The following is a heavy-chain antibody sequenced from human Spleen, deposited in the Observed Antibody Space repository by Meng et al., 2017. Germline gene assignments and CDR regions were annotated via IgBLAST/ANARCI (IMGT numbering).Heavy chain of an antibody. CDR2: IIPIFGTA. CDR3: AREGINYYGSGSYYIPYYFDY. D-gene: IGHD3-10*01. Sequence: SVKVSCKASGGTFSSYAISWVRQAPGQGLEWMGGIIPIFGTANYAQKFQGRVTITADKSTSTAYMELSSLRSEDTAVYYCAREGINYYGSGSYYIPYYFDYWGQGTLVTVSS. CDR1: GGTFSSYA. J-gene: IGHJ4*02. V-gene: IGHV1-69*06.